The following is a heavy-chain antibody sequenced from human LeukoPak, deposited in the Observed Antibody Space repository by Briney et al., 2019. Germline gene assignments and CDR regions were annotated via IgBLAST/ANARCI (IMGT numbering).Heavy chain of an antibody. J-gene: IGHJ4*02. V-gene: IGHV3-74*01. D-gene: IGHD3-3*01. CDR3: ARDGVGAPPIDY. Sequence: GGSLRLSCEASGFTFSSHWMHWVRQAPGKGLVWIANIRGDGGLFGYADSVKGRFTISRDNAKNTLYLHMNGLRAEDTAVYYCARDGVGAPPIDYWGQGTLVTASS. CDR2: IRGDGGLF. CDR1: GFTFSSHW.